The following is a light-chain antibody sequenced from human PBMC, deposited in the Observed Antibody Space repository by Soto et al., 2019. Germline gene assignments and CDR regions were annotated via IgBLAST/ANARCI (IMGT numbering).Light chain of an antibody. CDR3: QQYFEWPPMT. Sequence: EIVMAQSPATLSVCPGERATLCCWASETVATNLAWYQQKPGQAPRLIISGASTRAARVSDRFRGSGSGTEFTLTISSLRSEDSAIYYCQQYFEWPPMTFGQGTKVDIK. J-gene: IGKJ1*01. V-gene: IGKV3-15*01. CDR2: GAS. CDR1: ETVATN.